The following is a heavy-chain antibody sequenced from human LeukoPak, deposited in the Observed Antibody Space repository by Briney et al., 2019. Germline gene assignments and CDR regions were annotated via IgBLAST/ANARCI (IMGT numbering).Heavy chain of an antibody. CDR2: ISYDGSNK. V-gene: IGHV3-30*03. CDR1: RFTFSSYG. Sequence: PGGSLRLSCAASRFTFSSYGVHWVRQAPGRGLEWVAVISYDGSNKYYADSVKGRFTISRDNSKNTLYLQMNSLRAEDTAVYYCARKEYSSSWYYFDYWGQGTLVTVSS. CDR3: ARKEYSSSWYYFDY. D-gene: IGHD6-13*01. J-gene: IGHJ4*02.